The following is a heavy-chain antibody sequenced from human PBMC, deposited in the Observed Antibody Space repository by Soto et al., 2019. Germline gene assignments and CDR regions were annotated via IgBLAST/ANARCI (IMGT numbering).Heavy chain of an antibody. V-gene: IGHV1-69*02. J-gene: IGHJ3*02. D-gene: IGHD3-16*01. CDR2: IIPILGIA. CDR3: AIPLGARDVFDI. CDR1: GGTFSSYT. Sequence: SVKVSCKASGGTFSSYTISWVRQAPGQGLEWMGRIIPILGIANYAQKFQGRVTITADKSTSTAYMELSSLRSEDTAVYYCAIPLGARDVFDIWGQGTMVTVSS.